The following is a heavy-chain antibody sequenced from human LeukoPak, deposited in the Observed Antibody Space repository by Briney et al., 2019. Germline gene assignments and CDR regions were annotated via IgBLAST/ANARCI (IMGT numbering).Heavy chain of an antibody. V-gene: IGHV4-39*07. Sequence: SETLSLTCTASGGSISSSNYYWGWIRQPPGKGLEWIGSIHYGGSSYYNPSLKSRVTISVDTSKNQFSLKLSSVTAADTAVYYCARNGWLVPGGVYFDYWGQGTLVTVSS. CDR1: GGSISSSNYY. D-gene: IGHD6-19*01. J-gene: IGHJ4*02. CDR2: IHYGGSS. CDR3: ARNGWLVPGGVYFDY.